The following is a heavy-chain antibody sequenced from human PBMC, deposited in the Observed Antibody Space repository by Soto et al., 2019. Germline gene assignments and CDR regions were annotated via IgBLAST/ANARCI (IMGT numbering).Heavy chain of an antibody. D-gene: IGHD6-19*01. CDR2: IWYDGSNK. V-gene: IGHV3-33*01. CDR1: GFTFSSYG. J-gene: IGHJ4*02. Sequence: QSVGSLRLSCAASGFTFSSYGMHWVRQAPGKGLEWVAVIWYDGSNKYYADSVEGRFTISRDNSKNTLYLQMDSLRAEDTAVYYCASLPHSSGWYVVWGQGTLVTVSS. CDR3: ASLPHSSGWYVV.